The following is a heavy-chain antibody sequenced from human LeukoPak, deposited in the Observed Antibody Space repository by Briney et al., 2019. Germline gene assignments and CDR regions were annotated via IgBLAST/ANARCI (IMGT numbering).Heavy chain of an antibody. J-gene: IGHJ6*03. CDR3: AKYRCNNGFGCYYYYMDL. CDR2: IIYDGSNK. Sequence: GGSLRLSCAASAFIFSSYGMYWVRQAPGKGLEWAAYIIYDGSNKQYADSVRGRFSISRDSSKNVLYLQMNNLRAEDTAVYYCAKYRCNNGFGCYYYYMDLWGKGTTVTISS. D-gene: IGHD2-8*01. V-gene: IGHV3-30*02. CDR1: AFIFSSYG.